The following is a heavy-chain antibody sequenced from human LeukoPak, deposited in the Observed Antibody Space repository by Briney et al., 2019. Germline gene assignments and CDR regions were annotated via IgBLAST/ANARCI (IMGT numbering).Heavy chain of an antibody. CDR1: GGSVSSGSYY. V-gene: IGHV4-61*01. Sequence: ETLSLTCTVSGGSVSSGSYYWSWIRQPPGKGLEWLGYIYYSGSTNYNPSLKSRVTISVDMSKNQFSLKLSSVTAADTAVYYCARAPFEGSGWYIYYFDYWGQGTLVTVSS. D-gene: IGHD6-19*01. CDR2: IYYSGST. CDR3: ARAPFEGSGWYIYYFDY. J-gene: IGHJ4*02.